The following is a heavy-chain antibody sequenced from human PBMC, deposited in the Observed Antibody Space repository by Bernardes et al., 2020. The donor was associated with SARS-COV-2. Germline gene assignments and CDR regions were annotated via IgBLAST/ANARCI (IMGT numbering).Heavy chain of an antibody. V-gene: IGHV1-2*02. Sequence: ASVKVSCRASGYTFTGYLMHWVRQAPGQGLEWMGWFNPSSGSTNYAQKFQGRITMTRDTSISTAYMELSRLRSDDTAVYYCARDVGTWYFDLWGRGTVVTVSS. CDR2: FNPSSGST. CDR1: GYTFTGYL. J-gene: IGHJ2*01. CDR3: ARDVGTWYFDL. D-gene: IGHD2-15*01.